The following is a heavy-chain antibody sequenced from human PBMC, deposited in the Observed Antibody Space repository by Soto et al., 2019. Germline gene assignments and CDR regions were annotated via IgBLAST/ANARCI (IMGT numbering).Heavy chain of an antibody. Sequence: GASVKVSCKASGGTFSSYAISWVRQAPGQGLEWMGGIIPIFGTANYAQKFQGRVTITADESTSTAYMELSSLRSEDTAVYYCARGSIGDHYDSSGYYSPPVRFDYWGQGTLVT. CDR2: IIPIFGTA. J-gene: IGHJ4*02. D-gene: IGHD3-22*01. CDR1: GGTFSSYA. CDR3: ARGSIGDHYDSSGYYSPPVRFDY. V-gene: IGHV1-69*13.